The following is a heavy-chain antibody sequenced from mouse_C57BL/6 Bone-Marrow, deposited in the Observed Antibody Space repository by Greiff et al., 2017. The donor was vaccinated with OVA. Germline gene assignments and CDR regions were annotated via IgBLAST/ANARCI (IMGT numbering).Heavy chain of an antibody. CDR2: INPGSGST. CDR1: GYAFTNYL. D-gene: IGHD2-3*01. V-gene: IGHV1-54*01. CDR3: ARLDGYYYAMDY. Sequence: QVQLQQSGAELVRPGTSVKVSCKASGYAFTNYLIEWVKQRPGQGLEWIGVINPGSGSTNYNEKFKGKATLTADKSSSTAYMQLSSLTSEDSAVYFCARLDGYYYAMDYWGQGTSVTVSS. J-gene: IGHJ4*01.